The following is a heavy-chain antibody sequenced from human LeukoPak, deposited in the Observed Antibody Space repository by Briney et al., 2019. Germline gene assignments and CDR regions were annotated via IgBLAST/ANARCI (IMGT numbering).Heavy chain of an antibody. V-gene: IGHV5-51*01. D-gene: IGHD3-10*01. Sequence: GGSLKISCKGSGYDFSSYWIAWVRQMPGKGLEWMGMIYPSDSDTRYSPSFQGQVTISVDKSISAAYLQWSSLKASDTAIYYCARRPGGAYGSGSYFDYWGQGTLVTVSS. CDR2: IYPSDSDT. CDR1: GYDFSSYW. CDR3: ARRPGGAYGSGSYFDY. J-gene: IGHJ4*02.